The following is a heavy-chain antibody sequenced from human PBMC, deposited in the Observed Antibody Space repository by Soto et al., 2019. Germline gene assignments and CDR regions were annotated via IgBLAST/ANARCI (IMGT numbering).Heavy chain of an antibody. Sequence: QVQLVQSGAEVKKPGSSVKVSCKASGDTLRTHSISWVRKAPGQGLEWMGGTTPMIGTTDYAEKFQGRVTITADESTTTSYMELSGLRPDDTAVYYCAAGDSSDTGDHWGQGTLVTVSS. V-gene: IGHV1-69*01. CDR2: TTPMIGTT. CDR1: GDTLRTHS. J-gene: IGHJ4*02. CDR3: AAGDSSDTGDH. D-gene: IGHD5-18*01.